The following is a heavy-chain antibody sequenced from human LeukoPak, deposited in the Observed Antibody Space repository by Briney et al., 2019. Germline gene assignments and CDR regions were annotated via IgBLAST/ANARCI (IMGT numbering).Heavy chain of an antibody. CDR2: ISGSGGST. D-gene: IGHD6-19*01. V-gene: IGHV3-23*01. CDR1: GFAFSSYA. CDR3: AKDSSGPTYGMDV. J-gene: IGHJ6*02. Sequence: GGSLRLSCAASGFAFSSYAMSWVRQAPGKGLEWVSAISGSGGSTYYADSVKGRFTISRDNSKNTLYLQMNSLRAEDTAVYYCAKDSSGPTYGMDVWGQGTTVTVSS.